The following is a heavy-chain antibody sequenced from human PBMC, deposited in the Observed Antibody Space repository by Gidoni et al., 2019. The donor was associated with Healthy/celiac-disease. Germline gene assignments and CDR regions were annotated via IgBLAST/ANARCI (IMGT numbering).Heavy chain of an antibody. J-gene: IGHJ4*02. D-gene: IGHD6-19*01. Sequence: QVQLVESGGGVVQPGRSLRLSCASSGFTFSSYGMHWVRQAPGKGMEWVAVIWYDGSNKYYADSVKGRFNISRDNSKNTLCLQMNSLRAEDTAVYYCARESSGWPYFDYWGQGTLVTVSS. CDR1: GFTFSSYG. CDR3: ARESSGWPYFDY. CDR2: IWYDGSNK. V-gene: IGHV3-33*01.